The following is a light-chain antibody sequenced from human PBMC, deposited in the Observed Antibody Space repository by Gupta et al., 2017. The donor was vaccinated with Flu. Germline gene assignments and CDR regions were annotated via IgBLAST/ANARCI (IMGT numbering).Light chain of an antibody. CDR1: QSLLHSNGYNY. CDR2: LGS. J-gene: IGKJ2*01. V-gene: IGKV2-28*01. Sequence: VTPGEPASISCRSSQSLLHSNGYNYLDWYLQKPGQSPQLLIYLGSNRASGVPDRFSGSGSGTDFTLNISRVEAEDVGVYYCMQALQAPNTFGQGTKLEIK. CDR3: MQALQAPNT.